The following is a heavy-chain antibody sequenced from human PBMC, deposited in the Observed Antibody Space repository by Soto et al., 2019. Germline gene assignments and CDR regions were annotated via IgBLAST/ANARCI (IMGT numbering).Heavy chain of an antibody. Sequence: SETLSLSCAVYGGYFSGYYWSWIRQHPGKGLEWIGEINHSGSTNYNPSLKSRVTISVDTSKNQFSLKLSSVTAADTAVYYCARGDFDWSINTYYFDYWGQGTLVTVSS. CDR1: GGYFSGYY. V-gene: IGHV4-34*01. CDR2: INHSGST. CDR3: ARGDFDWSINTYYFDY. D-gene: IGHD3-9*01. J-gene: IGHJ4*02.